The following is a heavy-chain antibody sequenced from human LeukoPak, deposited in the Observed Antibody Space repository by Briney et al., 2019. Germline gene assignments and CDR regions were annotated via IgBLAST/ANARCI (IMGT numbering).Heavy chain of an antibody. D-gene: IGHD3-22*01. CDR1: GGSISSGSYY. V-gene: IGHV4-61*02. CDR2: IYTSGST. Sequence: TSETLSLTCTVSGGSISSGSYYWSWIRQPAGKGLQWIGRIYTSGSTNSNPSLKSRVTISVDTSKNQFSLKLSSVTAADTAVYYCARCPYYYDSRDAFDIWGQGTMVTVSS. J-gene: IGHJ3*02. CDR3: ARCPYYYDSRDAFDI.